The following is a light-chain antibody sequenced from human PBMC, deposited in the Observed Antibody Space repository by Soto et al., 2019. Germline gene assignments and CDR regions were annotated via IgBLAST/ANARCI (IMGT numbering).Light chain of an antibody. J-gene: IGKJ5*01. Sequence: EIVLTQSPVTLSLSPGDRATLSCRASQTVSTYLAWYQQKPGQAPRLLIYDASNRATGIPARFSGSGSGTDFTLTISSLEPEYLAVYDCQQRNNWPPDITFGQATRLDIK. V-gene: IGKV3-11*01. CDR1: QTVSTY. CDR2: DAS. CDR3: QQRNNWPPDIT.